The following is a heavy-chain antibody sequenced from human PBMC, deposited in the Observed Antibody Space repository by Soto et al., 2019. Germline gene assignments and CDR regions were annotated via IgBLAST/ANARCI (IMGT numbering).Heavy chain of an antibody. CDR2: IYYSGST. J-gene: IGHJ6*02. D-gene: IGHD3-10*01. V-gene: IGHV4-59*01. CDR1: GGSISSYY. Sequence: QVQLQESGPGLVKPSETLSLTCTVSGGSISSYYWSWIRQPPGKGLEWIGYIYYSGSTNYNPSLKSRVTISVDTSKNQFSLKLSSVTAADTAVYYCARDLGSGSYYNYYYYGMYVWGQGTTVTVSS. CDR3: ARDLGSGSYYNYYYYGMYV.